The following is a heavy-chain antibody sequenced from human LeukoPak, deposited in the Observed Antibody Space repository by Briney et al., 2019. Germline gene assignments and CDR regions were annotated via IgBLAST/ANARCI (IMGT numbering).Heavy chain of an antibody. D-gene: IGHD3-3*01. CDR1: GFTFSGFG. Sequence: GGSLRLSCAASGFTFSGFGMHWVRQAPGKGLEWVTFIQYDGANTYYADSVKGRFTISRDNSKNTLFLQMNSLRAEDTAVYYCARIFNAFDIWGQGTMVTVSS. CDR3: ARIFNAFDI. CDR2: IQYDGANT. J-gene: IGHJ3*02. V-gene: IGHV3-30*02.